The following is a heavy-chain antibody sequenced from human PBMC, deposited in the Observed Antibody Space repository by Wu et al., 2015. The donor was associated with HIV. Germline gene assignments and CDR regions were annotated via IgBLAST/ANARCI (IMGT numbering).Heavy chain of an antibody. CDR2: LIPMYGTA. V-gene: IGHV1-69*13. D-gene: IGHD5-18*01. Sequence: QVQLVQSGAELKRPGSSVKISCQASGGTFSNYAINWVRQAPGQGLEWMGRLIPMYGTANYAQKFQGRVTITADESTSTAYMDVSSLRSDDTAVYYCAGGGGRTSMDPFDFWGQGTLVTVSS. J-gene: IGHJ4*02. CDR1: GGTFSNYA. CDR3: AGGGGRTSMDPFDF.